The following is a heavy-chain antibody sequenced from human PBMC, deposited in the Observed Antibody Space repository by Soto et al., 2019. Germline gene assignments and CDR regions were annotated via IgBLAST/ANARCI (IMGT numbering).Heavy chain of an antibody. CDR1: GFTFGPFW. Sequence: GGSLRLSCAASGFTFGPFWMHWVRQAPGKGLVWLSHINSDGSTIVYADSVKGRFTISRDNAKNSLYLQMNSLRAEDTALYYCAKAAKGDYGDGELYYYYGMDVWGQGTTVTVSS. D-gene: IGHD4-17*01. CDR2: INSDGSTI. J-gene: IGHJ6*02. V-gene: IGHV3-74*01. CDR3: AKAAKGDYGDGELYYYYGMDV.